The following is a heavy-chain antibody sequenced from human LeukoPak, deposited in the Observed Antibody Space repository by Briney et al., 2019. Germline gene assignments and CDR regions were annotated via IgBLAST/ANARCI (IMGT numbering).Heavy chain of an antibody. CDR1: GYTFTNYV. V-gene: IGHV1-18*01. CDR2: ISAYNDNT. J-gene: IGHJ5*02. D-gene: IGHD1-26*01. CDR3: ARDMKRSRARWENLGFDP. Sequence: ASVKVSCKASGYTFTNYVITWVRQAPGQGLEWMGWISAYNDNTYYVQNLQGRVTMTTDTSTNTAYMELRSLRSDDTAVYFGARDMKRSRARWENLGFDPWGQGTLVTVSS.